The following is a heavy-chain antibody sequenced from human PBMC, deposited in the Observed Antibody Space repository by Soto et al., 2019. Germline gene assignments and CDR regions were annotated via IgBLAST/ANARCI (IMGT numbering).Heavy chain of an antibody. CDR1: GFTFSDYY. CDR2: ISSSSSYT. J-gene: IGHJ6*02. Sequence: PGGSLRLSCAASGFTFSDYYMSWIRQAPGKGLEWVSYISSSSSYTNYADSVKGRFTISRDNAKNSLYLQMNSLRAEDTAVYYCASFNRSGLARAGYYYGMDVWGQGTTVTVSS. D-gene: IGHD3-3*01. CDR3: ASFNRSGLARAGYYYGMDV. V-gene: IGHV3-11*06.